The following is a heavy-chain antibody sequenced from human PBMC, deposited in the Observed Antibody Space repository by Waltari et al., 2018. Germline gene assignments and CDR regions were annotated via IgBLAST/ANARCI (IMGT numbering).Heavy chain of an antibody. CDR2: VRVSGGST. Sequence: EVQLLESGGGLVQPGGSLRLSCAASGFTLDTYAMNWVGQAHGKELGVVSLVRVSGGSTYYADSVKVRFTISRDNSKTTVYVQMNSLRPEDTAVYYCAKDRSGSGWYLGFDYWGQGTLVTVSS. J-gene: IGHJ4*02. CDR1: GFTLDTYA. CDR3: AKDRSGSGWYLGFDY. V-gene: IGHV3-23*01. D-gene: IGHD6-19*01.